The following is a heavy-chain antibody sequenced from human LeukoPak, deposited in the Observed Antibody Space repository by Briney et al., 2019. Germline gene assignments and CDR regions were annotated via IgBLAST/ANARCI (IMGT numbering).Heavy chain of an antibody. CDR3: AREGCSSTSCYWRGYYYYYGMDV. D-gene: IGHD2-2*01. J-gene: IGHJ6*02. CDR2: IWYDGSNK. V-gene: IGHV3-33*01. CDR1: GFTFSSYG. Sequence: GGSLRLSCAASGFTFSSYGMHWVRQAPGKGLEWVAVIWYDGSNKYYADSVKGRFTIPRDNSKNTLYLQMNSLRAEDTAVYYCAREGCSSTSCYWRGYYYYYGMDVWGQGTTVTVSS.